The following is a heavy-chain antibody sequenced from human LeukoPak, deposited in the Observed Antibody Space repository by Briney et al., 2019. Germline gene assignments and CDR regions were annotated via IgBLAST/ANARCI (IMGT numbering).Heavy chain of an antibody. V-gene: IGHV3-21*01. CDR3: ARGPFYCSSTSCYIDY. D-gene: IGHD2-2*02. J-gene: IGHJ4*02. CDR2: ISSSSGYI. CDR1: GFTFRTYS. Sequence: GGSLRLSCGASGFTFRTYSMNWVRQAPGKGLEWVSSISSSSGYIYYADSVKGRFTISRDNAKNSLYLQMNSLRAEDTAVYYCARGPFYCSSTSCYIDYWGQGTLVTVSS.